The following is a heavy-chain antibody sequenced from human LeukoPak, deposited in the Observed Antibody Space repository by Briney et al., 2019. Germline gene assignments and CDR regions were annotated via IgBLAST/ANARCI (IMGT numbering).Heavy chain of an antibody. CDR2: IHSGGST. V-gene: IGHV3-66*01. CDR1: GFTVSSNY. CDR3: ARGDILTGSWAFDI. J-gene: IGHJ3*02. D-gene: IGHD3-9*01. Sequence: PGGSLRLSCAASGFTVSSNYMSWVRQAPGKGLEWVSVIHSGGSTYYADSVKGRFTISRDNSKNTLYLQMNSLGAEDTAVYYCARGDILTGSWAFDIWGQGTMVTVSS.